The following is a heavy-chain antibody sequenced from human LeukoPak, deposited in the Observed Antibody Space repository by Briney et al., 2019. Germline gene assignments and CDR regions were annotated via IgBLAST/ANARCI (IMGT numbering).Heavy chain of an antibody. CDR3: ARGELWSESLFDC. Sequence: SVKVSCKASGGTFSSYAISWVRQAPGKGLEWVGSIIPIFGIANYAQKFQGRVTITADKSTSTAYMELSSLRSEDKAVYYCARGELWSESLFDCWGQGTLVTVSS. V-gene: IGHV1-69*04. CDR2: IIPIFGIA. CDR1: GGTFSSYA. J-gene: IGHJ4*02. D-gene: IGHD5-18*01.